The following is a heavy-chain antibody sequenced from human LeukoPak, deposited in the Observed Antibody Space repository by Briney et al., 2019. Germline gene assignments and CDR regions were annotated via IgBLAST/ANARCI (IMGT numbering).Heavy chain of an antibody. V-gene: IGHV4-38-2*02. J-gene: IGHJ5*02. CDR1: DGAIAGYS. CDR2: IYNSGST. Sequence: SETLSLTCTVSDGAIAGYSWSWIRQPPGKGLEWIGSIYNSGSTYYNPSLKSRVTISVDTSKNQFSLKLSSVTAADTALYYCARAYSSSWYWNWFDPWGQGTLVTVSS. CDR3: ARAYSSSWYWNWFDP. D-gene: IGHD6-13*01.